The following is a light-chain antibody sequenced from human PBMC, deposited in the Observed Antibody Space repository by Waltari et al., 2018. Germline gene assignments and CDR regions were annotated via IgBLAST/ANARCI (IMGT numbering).Light chain of an antibody. CDR2: DSF. Sequence: QAVVTQEPSLTVSPGGTVTLTCGSSSGPVTSSHYPYWLQQRPGQAPRTLIYDSFMKHAWTPARFSGSLLGGKAALTLSGAQAEDEADYYCHSRETFSTRLFGGGTRLTV. J-gene: IGLJ2*01. CDR1: SGPVTSSHY. CDR3: HSRETFSTRL. V-gene: IGLV7-46*01.